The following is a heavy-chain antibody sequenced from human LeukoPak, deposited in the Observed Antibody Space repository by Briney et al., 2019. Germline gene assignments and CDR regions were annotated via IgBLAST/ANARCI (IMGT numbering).Heavy chain of an antibody. D-gene: IGHD3-22*01. CDR1: GYTLTALS. V-gene: IGHV1-24*01. CDR2: FDPEDSET. Sequence: ASVKVSCKVSGYTLTALSMHWVRQAPGKGLEWRGVFDPEDSETIYAQKFQGRVTMTENTSTDTAYMELSSLRSEDTAVYYCATGNYYDSSGYYYWGQGTLVTVSS. J-gene: IGHJ4*02. CDR3: ATGNYYDSSGYYY.